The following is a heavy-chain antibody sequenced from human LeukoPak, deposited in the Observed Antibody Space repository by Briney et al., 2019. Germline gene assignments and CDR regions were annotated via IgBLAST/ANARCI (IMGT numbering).Heavy chain of an antibody. V-gene: IGHV4-39*01. CDR1: GDSISSGPYY. Sequence: PSETLSLTCTVSGDSISSGPYYWGWIRQPPGKGLEWIGTIYHDMRTFYNPSLKSRVTISVDTSKNQFSLKLSSVTATDTAVYYCARHYGPWGQGTLVTVSS. J-gene: IGHJ4*02. CDR3: ARHYGP. D-gene: IGHD3-10*01. CDR2: IYHDMRT.